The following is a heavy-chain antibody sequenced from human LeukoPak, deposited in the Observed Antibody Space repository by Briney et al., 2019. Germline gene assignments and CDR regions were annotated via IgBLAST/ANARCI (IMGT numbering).Heavy chain of an antibody. Sequence: ASVKVSCKASGHTFTSYDINWVRQATGQGLEWMGWMNPNSGNTGYAQKFQGGVTMTRNTSISTAYMELSSLRSEDTAVYYCARFSEEGNFDYWGQGTLVTVSS. CDR1: GHTFTSYD. CDR2: MNPNSGNT. D-gene: IGHD1-26*01. CDR3: ARFSEEGNFDY. J-gene: IGHJ4*02. V-gene: IGHV1-8*01.